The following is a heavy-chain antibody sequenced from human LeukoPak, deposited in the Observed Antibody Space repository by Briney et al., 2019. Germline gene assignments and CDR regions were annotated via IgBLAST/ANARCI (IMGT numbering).Heavy chain of an antibody. CDR3: ATDRLAGPGVPRSDY. CDR2: IDQGGGET. D-gene: IGHD7-27*01. CDR1: GFPFTNYF. J-gene: IGHJ4*02. V-gene: IGHV3-7*01. Sequence: PGGSLRLSCAASGFPFTNYFMMWVRQAPGKRPEWVGNIDQGGGETNYVDSVKGRFSFFRDNAKTSVFLQMNSLRVEDTAVYYCATDRLAGPGVPRSDYWGQGALVTVSS.